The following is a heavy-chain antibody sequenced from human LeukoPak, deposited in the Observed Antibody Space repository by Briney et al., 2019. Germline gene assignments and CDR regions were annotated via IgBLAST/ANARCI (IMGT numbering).Heavy chain of an antibody. CDR2: IDWDDDK. D-gene: IGHD1-26*01. Sequence: SGPTLVNSTQTLTLTCTFSGFSLSTSGMCVSWIRQPPGKALEWLALIDWDDDKYYSTSLKTRLTISKDTSQNQVVLTMTNMDPVDTATYDCARISEWDSFSSKTKGAGEVDYWGQGTLVTVSS. CDR1: GFSLSTSGMC. V-gene: IGHV2-70*01. J-gene: IGHJ4*02. CDR3: ARISEWDSFSSKTKGAGEVDY.